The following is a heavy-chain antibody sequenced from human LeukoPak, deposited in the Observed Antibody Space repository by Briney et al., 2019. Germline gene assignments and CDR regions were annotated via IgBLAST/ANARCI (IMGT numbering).Heavy chain of an antibody. CDR3: ARRYFDY. V-gene: IGHV3-7*03. CDR1: GFTFSDYW. J-gene: IGHJ4*02. CDR2: IKQDGSKK. D-gene: IGHD1-14*01. Sequence: PGGSLRLSCAASGFTFSDYWMQGVRQAPGKGLEWVANIKQDGSKKYYVDSVKGRFTISRDNAKNSLFLQMNSLRPEDTAIYYCARRYFDYWGQGTLVTVSS.